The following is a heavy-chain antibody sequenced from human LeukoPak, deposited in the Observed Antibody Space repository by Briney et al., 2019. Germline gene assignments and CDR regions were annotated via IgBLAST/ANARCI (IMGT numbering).Heavy chain of an antibody. V-gene: IGHV3-48*03. D-gene: IGHD3-10*01. Sequence: GGSRRPPCAASGFTFSSYEMTWFRQAPGKGLEWVSYISSSGSTIYYADSAKGRFTISRDNAKNSLYLQMNSLRAEDTAVYYCARDPPYGSGTNWGQGTTVTVSS. CDR2: ISSSGSTI. CDR1: GFTFSSYE. CDR3: ARDPPYGSGTN. J-gene: IGHJ6*02.